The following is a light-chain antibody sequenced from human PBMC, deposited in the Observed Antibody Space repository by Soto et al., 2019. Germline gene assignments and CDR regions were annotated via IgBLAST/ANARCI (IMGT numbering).Light chain of an antibody. Sequence: QSALTQPASVSGSPGQSITISCSGTSSDVGGYNFVSWYQHHPGKAPKLMIYEVSNRPSGVSNRFSGSKSGNTASLTISGLQAEDEADYYCSSYTSSSTLLVVGGGTKVTVL. CDR3: SSYTSSSTLLV. CDR1: SSDVGGYNF. J-gene: IGLJ2*01. V-gene: IGLV2-14*01. CDR2: EVS.